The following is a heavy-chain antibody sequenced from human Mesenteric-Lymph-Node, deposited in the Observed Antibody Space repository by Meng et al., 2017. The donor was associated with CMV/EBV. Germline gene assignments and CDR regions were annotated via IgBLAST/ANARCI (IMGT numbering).Heavy chain of an antibody. V-gene: IGHV1-2*02. CDR2: INPNSGGT. Sequence: ASVKVSCKASGYTFTGYYMHWVRQAPGQGLEWMGWINPNSGGTNYAQKFQGRVTMTRDTSISTAYMELSRLRSDDTAVYYCARDGGYCSSTSCSPEWYFDLWGRGTLVTVSS. CDR3: ARDGGYCSSTSCSPEWYFDL. J-gene: IGHJ2*01. CDR1: GYTFTGYY. D-gene: IGHD2-2*01.